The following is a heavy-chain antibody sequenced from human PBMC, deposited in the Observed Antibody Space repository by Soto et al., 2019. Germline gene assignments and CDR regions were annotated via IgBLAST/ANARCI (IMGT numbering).Heavy chain of an antibody. CDR1: GYTFTSYY. CDR3: ATSSRKHCRGDTCFENWFDP. D-gene: IGHD2-21*02. CDR2: INPSGGST. V-gene: IGHV1-46*01. J-gene: IGHJ5*02. Sequence: ASVKVSCKASGYTFTSYYMHWVRQAPGQGLEWMGIINPSGGSTNYEQRFQGRLTINADERTNTAYMELSTLRSEDSAVYYCATSSRKHCRGDTCFENWFDPWGQGTRVTVSS.